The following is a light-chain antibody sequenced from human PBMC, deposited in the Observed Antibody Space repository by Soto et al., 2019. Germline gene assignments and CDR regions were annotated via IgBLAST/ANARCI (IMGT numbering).Light chain of an antibody. Sequence: EIVLTQSPAILSMSLGERATLSCRASQSVSSYFAWYQQKPGQAPRLLIYDATNRATGVPARFSGSGSGTDFTLTSRSLEPEDFAVYYCQQRRYWPVTFGQGTKVEIK. CDR2: DAT. V-gene: IGKV3-11*01. CDR3: QQRRYWPVT. J-gene: IGKJ1*01. CDR1: QSVSSY.